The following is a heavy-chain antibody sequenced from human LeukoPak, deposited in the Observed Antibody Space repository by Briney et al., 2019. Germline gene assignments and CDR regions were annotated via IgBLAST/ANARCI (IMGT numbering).Heavy chain of an antibody. CDR1: GGSISSYY. V-gene: IGHV4-59*12. CDR2: IDYSGST. Sequence: SETLSLTCTVSGGSISSYYWSWIRQPPGKGLEWIGYIDYSGSTNYNPSLKSRVTISVDTSKNQFSLKLSSVTAADTAVYYCARAKVGYYYYMDVWGKGTTVTVSS. J-gene: IGHJ6*03. CDR3: ARAKVGYYYYMDV. D-gene: IGHD1-26*01.